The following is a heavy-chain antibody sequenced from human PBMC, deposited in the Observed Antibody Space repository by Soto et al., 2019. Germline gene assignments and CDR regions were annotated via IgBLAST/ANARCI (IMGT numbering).Heavy chain of an antibody. CDR2: IYYDGNT. V-gene: IGHV4-39*01. J-gene: IGHJ4*02. CDR3: ARSSITPRLFMYPFDY. D-gene: IGHD6-6*01. Sequence: SETLSLTCTVSGGSITSSSHYWGWIRQPPGKGLECIGNIYYDGNTYYNPSLKSRVTISLDTSKNQFSLRLNSVTAADTAVYYCARSSITPRLFMYPFDYWGQGALVTVSS. CDR1: GGSITSSSHY.